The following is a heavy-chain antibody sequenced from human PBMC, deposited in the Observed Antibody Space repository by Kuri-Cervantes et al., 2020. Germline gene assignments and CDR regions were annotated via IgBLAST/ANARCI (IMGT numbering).Heavy chain of an antibody. J-gene: IGHJ6*02. D-gene: IGHD2-21*02. Sequence: GGSLRLSCAASGFTFSSYDMHWVRQATGKGPEWVSSTDTAGDTNFPGSVKGRFTISRENAKNSLYLQMNSLRAEDTCVYYCARECGGDCRYGMDVWGQGTTVTVSS. V-gene: IGHV3-13*01. CDR1: GFTFSSYD. CDR2: TDTAGDT. CDR3: ARECGGDCRYGMDV.